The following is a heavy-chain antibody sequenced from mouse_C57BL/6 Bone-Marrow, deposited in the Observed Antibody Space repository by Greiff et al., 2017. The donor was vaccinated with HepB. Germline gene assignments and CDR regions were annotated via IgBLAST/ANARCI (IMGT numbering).Heavy chain of an antibody. Sequence: VQGVESGGDLVKPGGSLKLSCAASGFTFSSYGMSWVRQTPDKRLEWVATISSGGRYTYYPDSVKGRFTISRDNAKITLYLQMSSLKSEDTAMYYCARHSPNYYGSSYEAMDYWGQGTSVTVSS. V-gene: IGHV5-6*01. CDR1: GFTFSSYG. CDR2: ISSGGRYT. CDR3: ARHSPNYYGSSYEAMDY. D-gene: IGHD1-1*01. J-gene: IGHJ4*01.